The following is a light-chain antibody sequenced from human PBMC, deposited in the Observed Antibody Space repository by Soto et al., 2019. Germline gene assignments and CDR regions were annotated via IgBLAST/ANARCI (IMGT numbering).Light chain of an antibody. J-gene: IGKJ1*01. V-gene: IGKV3-20*01. CDR2: GAS. CDR1: QSVSSSY. CDR3: QQYGNSPLT. Sequence: EIVLTQSPGTLSLSPGERATLSCRASQSVSSSYLAWYQQKPGQAPRLLIYGASSRVTGIPDRFSGSGSGTAFTLTISRLEPEDFAVYYCQQYGNSPLTFGQGTKVEI.